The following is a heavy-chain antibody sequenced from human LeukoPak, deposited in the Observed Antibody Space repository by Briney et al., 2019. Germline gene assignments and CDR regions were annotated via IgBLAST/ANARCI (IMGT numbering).Heavy chain of an antibody. D-gene: IGHD3-10*01. Sequence: SETLSLTCTVSGGSISSYYWSWIQQPPGKRLEWIGYIYYSGNTNYNPSLKSRLTISIDTSKNEFSLRLSSVTAADTAVYYCARVGDGNFDYWGQGTLVTASS. J-gene: IGHJ4*02. CDR1: GGSISSYY. V-gene: IGHV4-59*01. CDR2: IYYSGNT. CDR3: ARVGDGNFDY.